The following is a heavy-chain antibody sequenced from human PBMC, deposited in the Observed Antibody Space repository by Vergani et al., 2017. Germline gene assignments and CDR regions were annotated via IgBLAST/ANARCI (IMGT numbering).Heavy chain of an antibody. Sequence: EVQLLESGGGLVQPGGSLGLSCAASGFTFSNFAMSWVRQAPGKELEWVASIGLSGSDIYYADVVKGRFTISRDNSKNTVSVQMNTLRAEDTAIYYCVKGXPLMDYLYHYMDVWGKGTTVTVSS. CDR1: GFTFSNFA. D-gene: IGHD2-8*01. CDR2: IGLSGSDI. CDR3: VKGXPLMDYLYHYMDV. J-gene: IGHJ6*03. V-gene: IGHV3-23*01.